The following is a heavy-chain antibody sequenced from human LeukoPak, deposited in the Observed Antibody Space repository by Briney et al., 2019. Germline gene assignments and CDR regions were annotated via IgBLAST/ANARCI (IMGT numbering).Heavy chain of an antibody. CDR3: ARDSDYYDSSGYYPDAY. Sequence: ASVKVSCKVSGYTLTELSMHWVRQAPGKGLEWMGGFDPEDGETIYAQKFQGRVTMTEDTSTDTAYMELRSLRSDDTAVYYCARDSDYYDSSGYYPDAYWGQGTLVTVSS. V-gene: IGHV1-24*01. CDR1: GYTLTELS. CDR2: FDPEDGET. D-gene: IGHD3-22*01. J-gene: IGHJ4*02.